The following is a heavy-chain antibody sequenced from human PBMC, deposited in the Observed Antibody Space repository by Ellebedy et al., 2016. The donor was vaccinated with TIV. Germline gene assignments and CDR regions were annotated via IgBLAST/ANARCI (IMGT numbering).Heavy chain of an antibody. CDR2: INQDGSAE. D-gene: IGHD3-16*01. V-gene: IGHV3-7*03. Sequence: GESLKISCAASGFIISGDWMSWVRQAPGKGREWVAPINQDGSAEYDVGSVKGRFTISRDNAKRSLFLQMNSLRVDDTAVYYCVTCGQSYGRWGQGSLVTISP. CDR3: VTCGQSYGR. J-gene: IGHJ4*02. CDR1: GFIISGDW.